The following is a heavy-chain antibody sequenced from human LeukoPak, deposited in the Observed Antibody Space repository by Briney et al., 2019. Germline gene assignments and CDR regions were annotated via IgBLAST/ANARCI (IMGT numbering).Heavy chain of an antibody. J-gene: IGHJ4*02. V-gene: IGHV3-30*18. CDR1: GFTFSSYG. CDR3: AKNRQDYDFWSGYYEYGY. Sequence: GRSLRLSCAASGFTFSSYGMHWVRQAPGKGLEWVAVISYDGSNKYYADSVKGRFTISRDNSKNTLYLQMNSLRAEDTAVYYCAKNRQDYDFWSGYYEYGYWGQGTLVTVPS. D-gene: IGHD3-3*01. CDR2: ISYDGSNK.